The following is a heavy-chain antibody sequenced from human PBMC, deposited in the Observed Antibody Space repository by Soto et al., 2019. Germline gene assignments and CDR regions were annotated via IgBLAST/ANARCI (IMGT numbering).Heavy chain of an antibody. CDR2: IDPSDSYT. J-gene: IGHJ3*02. CDR1: GYSFTSYW. Sequence: VESLKISCKGSGYSFTSYWISWGRQMPGKGLEWMGRIDPSDSYTNYSPSFQGHVTISADKSISTAYLQWSSLKASDTAMYYCARHVPPRRYYDSSGHQYILYATDIWGQGTIVTASS. CDR3: ARHVPPRRYYDSSGHQYILYATDI. V-gene: IGHV5-10-1*01. D-gene: IGHD3-22*01.